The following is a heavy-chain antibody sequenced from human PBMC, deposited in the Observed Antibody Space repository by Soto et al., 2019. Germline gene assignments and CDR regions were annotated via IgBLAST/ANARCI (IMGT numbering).Heavy chain of an antibody. Sequence: GGSLRLSCSASGFIFRSYAMHWVRQAPGTGLEYISSISSNGDMTYYAESVKGRFTISRDNSKNIVYLQMSSLRVEDAAVYYCVKDTNYYDSSGYDRTFDYWGQGALVTVLL. CDR3: VKDTNYYDSSGYDRTFDY. V-gene: IGHV3-64D*08. J-gene: IGHJ4*02. CDR2: ISSNGDMT. D-gene: IGHD3-22*01. CDR1: GFIFRSYA.